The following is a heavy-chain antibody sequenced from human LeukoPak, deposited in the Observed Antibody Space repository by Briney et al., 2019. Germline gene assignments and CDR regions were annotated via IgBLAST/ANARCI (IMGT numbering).Heavy chain of an antibody. V-gene: IGHV4-59*08. CDR3: ARHDYYGSGSYYLFDY. J-gene: IGHJ4*02. D-gene: IGHD3-10*01. CDR2: IYYSGRT. CDR1: GGSISSYY. Sequence: SETLSLTCSVSGGSISSYYWSWIRQPPGKGLEWIGYIYYSGRTSYNPSLKSRVTMSVDTSKNQFSLKLSSVTAADTAVYYCARHDYYGSGSYYLFDYWGQGTLVTVSS.